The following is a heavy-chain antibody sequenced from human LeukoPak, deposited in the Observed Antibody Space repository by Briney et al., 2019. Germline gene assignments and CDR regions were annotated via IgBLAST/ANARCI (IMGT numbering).Heavy chain of an antibody. CDR1: GLTLSSNY. CDR2: IYSGGSP. CDR3: ARDRRESSGWSFNYYYVDV. V-gene: IGHV3-53*01. Sequence: GGSLSLSCAASGLTLSSNYMSWVGQAPGKGLEWVSVIYSGGSPYYADSVKGRFTISRDNSKNTLYLQMNSLRAVDTAVYYCARDRRESSGWSFNYYYVDVWGKGTTVTVSS. J-gene: IGHJ6*03. D-gene: IGHD6-19*01.